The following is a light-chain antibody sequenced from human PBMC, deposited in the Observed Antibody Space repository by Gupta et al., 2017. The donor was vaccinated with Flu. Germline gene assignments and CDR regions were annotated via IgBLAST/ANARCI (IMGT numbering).Light chain of an antibody. CDR2: DVT. Sequence: TISCTGTSSDVGSYNSVSWYQQHPGKAPKLWSYDVTNRPSGVSSRCSGSKAGITASLTISGLQTEDESDYYCSSYTGNSNSFYVFGTGPRVTIL. CDR3: SSYTGNSNSFYV. CDR1: SSDVGSYNS. V-gene: IGLV2-14*03. J-gene: IGLJ1*01.